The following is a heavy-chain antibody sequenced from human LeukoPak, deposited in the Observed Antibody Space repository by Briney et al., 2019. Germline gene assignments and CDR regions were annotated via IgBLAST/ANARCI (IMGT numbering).Heavy chain of an antibody. J-gene: IGHJ4*02. Sequence: PGGSLRLSCAASGFTFSSYAMSWVRQAPGKGLEWVSAISGSGGSTYYADSVKGRFTISRDNSKNTLYLQMNSLRAEDTAVYYCAKVGLYDILTGYSFLYYFDYWGQGTLVTVSS. V-gene: IGHV3-23*01. CDR1: GFTFSSYA. CDR2: ISGSGGST. CDR3: AKVGLYDILTGYSFLYYFDY. D-gene: IGHD3-9*01.